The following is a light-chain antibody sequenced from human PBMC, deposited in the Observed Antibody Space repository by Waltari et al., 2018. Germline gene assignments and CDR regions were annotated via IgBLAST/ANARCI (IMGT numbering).Light chain of an antibody. V-gene: IGLV4-69*02. CDR2: VNSDGGH. Sequence: QVLLTQSPSASASLGASVKLTCTLSSGHSSYAIAWHQQQPEQGPRYLMKVNSDGGHSKGDGIPDRCSGSSSGTERYLTISRLQSDDEADYYCQTWDTGTVVFGGGTKLTVL. CDR1: SGHSSYA. J-gene: IGLJ2*01. CDR3: QTWDTGTVV.